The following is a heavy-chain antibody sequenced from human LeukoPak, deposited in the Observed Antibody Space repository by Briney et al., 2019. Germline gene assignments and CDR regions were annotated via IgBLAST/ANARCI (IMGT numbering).Heavy chain of an antibody. CDR2: ISSSSSYI. Sequence: KAGGSLRLSCAASGFTFSSYSMSSVRQAPGKGLEWVSSISSSSSYIYYADSVKGRFTISRDNAKNSLYLQMNSLRAEDTAVYYCARDLMTSTPFDYWGQGTLVTVSS. D-gene: IGHD3-16*01. CDR3: ARDLMTSTPFDY. CDR1: GFTFSSYS. V-gene: IGHV3-21*01. J-gene: IGHJ4*02.